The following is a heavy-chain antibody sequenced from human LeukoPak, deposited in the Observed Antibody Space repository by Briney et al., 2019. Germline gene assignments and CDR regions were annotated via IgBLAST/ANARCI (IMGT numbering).Heavy chain of an antibody. Sequence: GGSLRPSCAASGFTVSSNYMSWVRQAPGKGLEWVSVIYSGGSTYYADSVKGRFTISRDNSKNTLYLQMNSLRAEDTAVYYCARDSGGWYDYWGQGTLVTVSS. D-gene: IGHD6-19*01. J-gene: IGHJ4*02. CDR2: IYSGGST. CDR1: GFTVSSNY. CDR3: ARDSGGWYDY. V-gene: IGHV3-53*01.